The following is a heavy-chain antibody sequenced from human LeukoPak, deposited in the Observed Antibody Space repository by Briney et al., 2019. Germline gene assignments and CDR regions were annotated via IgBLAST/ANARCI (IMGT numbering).Heavy chain of an antibody. J-gene: IGHJ6*02. D-gene: IGHD3-3*01. CDR1: GFTFSSYS. CDR3: ARVIFSPKRVGGSANYYYYGMDV. CDR2: ISSSSSYI. V-gene: IGHV3-21*01. Sequence: GGSLRLSCAASGFTFSSYSMNWVRQAPGKGLEWVSSISSSSSYIYYADSVKGRFTISRDNAKNSLYLQMNSLRAEDTAVYYCARVIFSPKRVGGSANYYYYGMDVWGQGTTVTVSS.